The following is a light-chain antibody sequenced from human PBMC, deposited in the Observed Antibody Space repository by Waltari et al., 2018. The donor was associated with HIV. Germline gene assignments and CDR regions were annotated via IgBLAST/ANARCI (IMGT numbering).Light chain of an antibody. CDR1: QNVFYSSNNKNY. J-gene: IGKJ1*01. CDR3: QQYGNSPPWT. CDR2: WAS. Sequence: DIVVTQSPDSLAVSLGERATIKCKSSQNVFYSSNNKNYLSWYQQKPGQPPKLIIYWASSRQSGVPDRFSGSGSGTEFTLTISSLEPEDFAVYFCQQYGNSPPWTFGQGTRVEVK. V-gene: IGKV4-1*01.